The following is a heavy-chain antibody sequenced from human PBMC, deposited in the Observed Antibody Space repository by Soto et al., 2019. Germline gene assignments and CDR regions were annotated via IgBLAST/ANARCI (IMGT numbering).Heavy chain of an antibody. CDR2: IHPRGGST. CDR3: ARGGYGSGAHWFDP. V-gene: IGHV1-46*01. J-gene: IGHJ5*02. Sequence: ASVKVSCKASGYSFTAYFMHWVRQAPGQGLEWMGIIHPRGGSTNYSQKFQGRVTITRDTSASTAYMELRSLRSDDTAVYYCARGGYGSGAHWFDPWGQGTLVTVSS. CDR1: GYSFTAYF. D-gene: IGHD3-10*01.